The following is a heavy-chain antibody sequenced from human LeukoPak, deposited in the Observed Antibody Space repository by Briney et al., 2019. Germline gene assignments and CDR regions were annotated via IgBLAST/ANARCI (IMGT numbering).Heavy chain of an antibody. CDR3: ARGGEWLRLFLNWNENNNWFDP. V-gene: IGHV4-34*01. Sequence: SETLSLTCAVYGGSFSGYYWSWIRQPPGKGLEWIGEINHSGSTNYNPSLKSRVTISVDTSKNQFSLKLSSVTAADTAVYYCARGGEWLRLFLNWNENNNWFDPWGQGTLVTVSS. D-gene: IGHD5-12*01. CDR1: GGSFSGYY. CDR2: INHSGST. J-gene: IGHJ5*02.